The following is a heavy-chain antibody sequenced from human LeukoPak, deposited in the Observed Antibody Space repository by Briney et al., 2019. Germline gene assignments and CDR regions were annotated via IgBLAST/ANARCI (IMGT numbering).Heavy chain of an antibody. V-gene: IGHV1-18*01. Sequence: ASVKVSCKASGYTFTSYAMHWVRQAPGQRLEWMGWISAYNGNTNYAQKLQGRVTMTTDTSTSTAYMELRSLRSDDTAVYYCARSLRELESLDYWGQGTLVTVSS. J-gene: IGHJ4*02. CDR1: GYTFTSYA. D-gene: IGHD3-16*01. CDR2: ISAYNGNT. CDR3: ARSLRELESLDY.